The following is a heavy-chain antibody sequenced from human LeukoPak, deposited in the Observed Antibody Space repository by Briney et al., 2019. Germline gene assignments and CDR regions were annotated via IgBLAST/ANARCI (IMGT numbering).Heavy chain of an antibody. CDR2: ISSSGSTI. CDR3: AKDGIPDIVVVPAAMDY. CDR1: GFTFSDYY. D-gene: IGHD2-2*01. V-gene: IGHV3-11*01. J-gene: IGHJ4*02. Sequence: GGSLRLSCAASGFTFSDYYMSWIRQAPGKGLEWVSYISSSGSTIYYADSVKGRFTISRDNAKNSLYLQMNSLRAEDTAVYYCAKDGIPDIVVVPAAMDYWGQGTLVTVSS.